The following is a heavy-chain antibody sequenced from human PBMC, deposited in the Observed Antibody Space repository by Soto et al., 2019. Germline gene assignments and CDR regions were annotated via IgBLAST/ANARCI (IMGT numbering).Heavy chain of an antibody. D-gene: IGHD3-22*01. CDR3: ARVDYYDSSGFYYDC. CDR1: GYIFTNHY. V-gene: IGHV1-46*01. CDR2: INPSGGST. Sequence: GASVKVSCKASGYIFTNHYIHWVRQAPGQGLEWMGIINPSGGSTNYLQKFQGRITMTRDTSTSTVYMELSSLRSEDTAVYFCARVDYYDSSGFYYDCWGQGSLVNVAS. J-gene: IGHJ4*02.